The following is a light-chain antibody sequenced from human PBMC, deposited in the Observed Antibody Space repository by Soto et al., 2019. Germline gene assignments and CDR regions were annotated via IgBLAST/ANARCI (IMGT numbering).Light chain of an antibody. CDR3: SSYAGSNHLVV. J-gene: IGLJ2*01. Sequence: QSALTQPPSASGSPGQSVTISCTGSSSDVGAYNYVSWYQQYPGKAPKLVIHEVIERPSGVPDRFSGSKSGNTASLTVSGLQVDDEADYYCSSYAGSNHLVVFGGGTKLTVL. V-gene: IGLV2-8*01. CDR1: SSDVGAYNY. CDR2: EVI.